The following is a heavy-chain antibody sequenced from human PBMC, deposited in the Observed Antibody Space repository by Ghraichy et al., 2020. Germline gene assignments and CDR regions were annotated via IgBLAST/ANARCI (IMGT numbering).Heavy chain of an antibody. Sequence: LSLTCAVSGFTFSSYAMSWVRQAPGKGLEWVSAISGSGGSTYYADSVKGRFTISRDNSKNTLYLQMNSLRAEDTAVYYCAKDPRDRGLYSSSSGPIDYWGQGTLVTVSS. V-gene: IGHV3-23*01. CDR3: AKDPRDRGLYSSSSGPIDY. CDR2: ISGSGGST. CDR1: GFTFSSYA. J-gene: IGHJ4*02. D-gene: IGHD6-6*01.